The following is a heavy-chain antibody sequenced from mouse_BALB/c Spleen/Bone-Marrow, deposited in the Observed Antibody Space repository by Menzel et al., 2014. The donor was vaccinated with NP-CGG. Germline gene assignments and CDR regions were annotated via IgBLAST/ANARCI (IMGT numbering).Heavy chain of an antibody. CDR3: ARYAGEFVY. J-gene: IGHJ3*01. CDR2: INPSTGRT. Sequence: VQLQQSGAELVKPGASVKLSCKASGYTFTSYWMHWVRQRPGQGLEWIGEINPSTGRTNYNEKFKSEATVTVDKSCTTAYMQLSSLTSEDSAVYYCARYAGEFVYWGQGTLVTVSA. D-gene: IGHD6-5*01. CDR1: GYTFTSYW. V-gene: IGHV1S81*02.